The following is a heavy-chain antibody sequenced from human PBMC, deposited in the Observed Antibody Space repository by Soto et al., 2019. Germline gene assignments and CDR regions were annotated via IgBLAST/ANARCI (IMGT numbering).Heavy chain of an antibody. CDR3: AKGSPQYCSGGSCYSNYFDY. CDR2: ISYDGSNK. V-gene: IGHV3-30*18. Sequence: GGSLRLSCAASGFTFSSYGMHWVRQAPGKGLEWVAVISYDGSNKYYADSVKGRFTISRDNSKNTLYLQMNSLRAEDTAVYYCAKGSPQYCSGGSCYSNYFDYWGQGTLVTVSS. CDR1: GFTFSSYG. D-gene: IGHD2-15*01. J-gene: IGHJ4*02.